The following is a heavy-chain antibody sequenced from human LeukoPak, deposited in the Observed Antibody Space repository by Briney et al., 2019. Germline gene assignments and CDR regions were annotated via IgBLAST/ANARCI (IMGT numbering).Heavy chain of an antibody. J-gene: IGHJ3*02. CDR2: IYYSGST. CDR3: ARQGVRSDAFDI. CDR1: GGSISSSSYY. V-gene: IGHV4-39*01. D-gene: IGHD2-8*01. Sequence: PSETLSLTCTVSGGSISSSSYYWGWIRQPPGKGLEWIGSIYYSGSTYYNPSLKSRVTISVDTSKNQFSLKLSSVTAADTAVYYCARQGVRSDAFDIWGQGTMVTVSS.